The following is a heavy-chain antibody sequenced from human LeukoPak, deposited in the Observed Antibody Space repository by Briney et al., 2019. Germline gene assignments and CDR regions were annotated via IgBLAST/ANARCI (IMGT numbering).Heavy chain of an antibody. J-gene: IGHJ4*02. D-gene: IGHD6-13*01. CDR1: GGSLSGSY. CDR3: ARGVYIAAAQYAY. V-gene: IGHV4-59*01. Sequence: PSETLSLTCAVYGGSLSGSYWSWIRQPPGKGLEWIGYIYYSGTTNYNPSLKSRVTISVDTSKNQFSLKLSSVTAADTAVYYCARGVYIAAAQYAYWGQGTLVTVSS. CDR2: IYYSGTT.